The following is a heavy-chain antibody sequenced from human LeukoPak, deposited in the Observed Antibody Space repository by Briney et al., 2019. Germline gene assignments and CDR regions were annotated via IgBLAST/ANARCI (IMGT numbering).Heavy chain of an antibody. CDR1: GFTFSSYS. CDR3: ARPGPDAFDI. J-gene: IGHJ3*02. Sequence: PGGSLRLSCAASGFTFSSYSMDWVRQAPGKGLEWVSSISFSSSYIYYADSVRGRFTISRDNAKKSLFLQMNSLRAEDTAVYYCARPGPDAFDIWGQGTMVAVSS. CDR2: ISFSSSYI. V-gene: IGHV3-21*01.